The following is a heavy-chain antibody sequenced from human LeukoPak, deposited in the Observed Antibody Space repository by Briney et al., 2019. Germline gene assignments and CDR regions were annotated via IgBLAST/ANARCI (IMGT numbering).Heavy chain of an antibody. CDR1: GFTFDDYA. V-gene: IGHV3-9*03. CDR2: ISWNSGSI. D-gene: IGHD5-18*01. J-gene: IGHJ3*02. Sequence: QTGGSLRLSCAASGFTFDDYAMHWVRQAPGKGLEWVSGISWNSGSIGYADSVKGRFTISRDNAKNSLYLQMNSLRAEDMALYYCAKDDTAMVTGGAFDIWGQGTMVTVSS. CDR3: AKDDTAMVTGGAFDI.